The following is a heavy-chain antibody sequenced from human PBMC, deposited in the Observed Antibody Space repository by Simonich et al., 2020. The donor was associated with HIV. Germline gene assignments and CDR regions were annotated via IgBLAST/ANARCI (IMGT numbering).Heavy chain of an antibody. CDR2: VNHSGST. Sequence: QVQQQQWGAGLLKPSETLSLTCAVYGGPSSYYCSWVRQPPGKGLKWIGEVNHSGSTKNNPALRSRVSISVGTSKNQFSLKLSSVTAADTAVYYCARAGLTMVRGVPGAFDIWGQGTMVTVSS. V-gene: IGHV4-34*01. CDR1: GGPSSYY. CDR3: ARAGLTMVRGVPGAFDI. J-gene: IGHJ3*02. D-gene: IGHD3-10*01.